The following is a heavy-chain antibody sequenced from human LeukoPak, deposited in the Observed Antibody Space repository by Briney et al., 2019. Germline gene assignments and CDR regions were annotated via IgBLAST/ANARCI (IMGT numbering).Heavy chain of an antibody. V-gene: IGHV4-59*01. D-gene: IGHD3-10*01. CDR3: ARDYNPDYYYYYMDV. J-gene: IGHJ6*03. CDR1: GGSISSYY. CDR2: IYYSGST. Sequence: SETLSLTCTVSGGSISSYYWSWIRQPPGKGLEWIGYIYYSGSTKYNPSLKSRVTISVDTSKNQFSLKLSSVTAADTAMYYCARDYNPDYYYYYMDVWGKGTTVTVSS.